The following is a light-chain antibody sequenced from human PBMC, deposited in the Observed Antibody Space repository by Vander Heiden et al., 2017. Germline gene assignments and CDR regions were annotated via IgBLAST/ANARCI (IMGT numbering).Light chain of an antibody. V-gene: IGKV1-39*01. CDR1: QSISSY. CDR3: QQSYSTPPT. Sequence: DIQMTQSPSSLSASVADRVTITCRASQSISSYLNWYQQKPGKAPKLLIYAASSLQSGVPSRFTASGSGTDFTLTISSLQPEHFATYYCQQSYSTPPTFGQGTKLEIK. CDR2: AAS. J-gene: IGKJ2*01.